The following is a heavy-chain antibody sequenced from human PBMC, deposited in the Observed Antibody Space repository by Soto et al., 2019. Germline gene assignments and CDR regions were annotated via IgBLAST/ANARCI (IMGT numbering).Heavy chain of an antibody. CDR1: GFTFSSYG. CDR3: ARVRYYYDSSGYYYPYYGMDV. D-gene: IGHD3-22*01. Sequence: GGSLRLSCAASGFTFSSYGMHWVRQAPGKGLEWVAVIWYDGSNKYYADSVKGRFTISRDNSKNTLYLQMNSLRAEDTAVYYCARVRYYYDSSGYYYPYYGMDVWGQGTTVTVSS. J-gene: IGHJ6*02. V-gene: IGHV3-33*01. CDR2: IWYDGSNK.